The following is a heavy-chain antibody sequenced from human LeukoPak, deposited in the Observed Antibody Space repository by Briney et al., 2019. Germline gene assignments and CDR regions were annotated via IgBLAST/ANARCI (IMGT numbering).Heavy chain of an antibody. V-gene: IGHV3-7*01. Sequence: PGGSLGLSCAASGFTFSSYWMSWVRQAPGKGLEWVANIKQDGSEKYYVDSVKGRFTISRDNAKNSLYLQMNSLRAEDTAVYYCASQRGYSYGYPSHYFDYWGQGTLVTVSS. CDR3: ASQRGYSYGYPSHYFDY. J-gene: IGHJ4*02. CDR1: GFTFSSYW. CDR2: IKQDGSEK. D-gene: IGHD5-18*01.